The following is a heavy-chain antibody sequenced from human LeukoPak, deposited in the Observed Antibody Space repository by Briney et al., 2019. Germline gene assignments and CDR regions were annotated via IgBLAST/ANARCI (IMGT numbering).Heavy chain of an antibody. Sequence: ASVTVSCKASGYIFSSYSLNWVRQAPGQGLEWMGWINTITGIPTSAQGFTGRFVFSLDTSVSTAYLQISSLKAEDTAVYYCARVRGYGDYEYYFDFWGQGTLVTVPS. CDR1: GYIFSSYS. J-gene: IGHJ4*02. V-gene: IGHV7-4-1*02. CDR3: ARVRGYGDYEYYFDF. D-gene: IGHD4-17*01. CDR2: INTITGIP.